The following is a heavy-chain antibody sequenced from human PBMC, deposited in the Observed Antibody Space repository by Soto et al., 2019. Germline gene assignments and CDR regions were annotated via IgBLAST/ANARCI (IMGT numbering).Heavy chain of an antibody. J-gene: IGHJ5*02. CDR1: GDSISSYY. Sequence: QVQLQESGPGLVKPSETLSLTCTVSGDSISSYYWSWIRQPPGKGLEWVGYISNTGSTIYNPSLESRATISLDTSKNQVSLSLNSVTVGDTAVYYCASVGELPVWFDPWGRGTLVTVSS. V-gene: IGHV4-59*13. D-gene: IGHD3-10*01. CDR2: ISNTGST. CDR3: ASVGELPVWFDP.